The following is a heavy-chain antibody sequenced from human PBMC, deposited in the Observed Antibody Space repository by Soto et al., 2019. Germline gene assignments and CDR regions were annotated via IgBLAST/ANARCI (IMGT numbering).Heavy chain of an antibody. CDR3: ARHYYFDC. J-gene: IGHJ4*02. CDR2: IDDSETT. Sequence: SETLSLTCTVSGGSISGYYWSWIRQPPGKGLEWIGYIDDSETTNYNPSLKSRVTMSVDTSKKQFSLKLSSVTAADTAVYYCARHYYFDCWGQGTLVTVSS. V-gene: IGHV4-59*01. CDR1: GGSISGYY.